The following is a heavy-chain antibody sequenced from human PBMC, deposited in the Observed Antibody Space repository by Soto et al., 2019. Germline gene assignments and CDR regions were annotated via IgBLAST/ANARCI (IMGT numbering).Heavy chain of an antibody. V-gene: IGHV3-66*01. CDR3: ARDLYSSGWLTGFDP. Sequence: PASGFTVNNNYMSWVRQAPGKGLEWVSVIYSGGSTYYVDSVKGRFTMSRDNSKNTLYLQMNSLRAEDTAVYYCARDLYSSGWLTGFDPWGQGTLVTVSS. D-gene: IGHD6-19*01. J-gene: IGHJ5*02. CDR2: IYSGGST. CDR1: GFTVNNNY.